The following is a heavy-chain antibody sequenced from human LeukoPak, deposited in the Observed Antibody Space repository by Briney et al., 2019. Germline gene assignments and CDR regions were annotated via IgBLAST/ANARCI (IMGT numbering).Heavy chain of an antibody. CDR3: ARYCSSTNCYKGGFDP. D-gene: IGHD2-2*02. V-gene: IGHV4-31*03. CDR1: GGSISSGGYY. Sequence: SQTLSLTCTVSGGSISSGGYYWSWIRQHPGKGLEWIGYIYYSGSTYSNPSLKSRVTISVDTSKNQFSLNLSSVTAADTAAYYCARYCSSTNCYKGGFDPWGQGTLVTVSS. J-gene: IGHJ5*02. CDR2: IYYSGST.